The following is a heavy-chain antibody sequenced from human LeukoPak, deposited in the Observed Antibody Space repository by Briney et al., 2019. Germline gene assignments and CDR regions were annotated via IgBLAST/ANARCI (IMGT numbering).Heavy chain of an antibody. V-gene: IGHV4-39*01. CDR2: INFSGST. CDR3: ARFGLVVVYASSNAHPTWSDY. Sequence: SETLSLTCTVSGGTISSSSYYWGWIRHPPGKGLESIGSINFSGSTYYNSSIKSRTTISVDTSKSQFSLKMSCVTAADTAVYYCARFGLVVVYASSNAHPTWSDYWGQGTLVTVSS. CDR1: GGTISSSSYY. D-gene: IGHD2-8*02. J-gene: IGHJ4*02.